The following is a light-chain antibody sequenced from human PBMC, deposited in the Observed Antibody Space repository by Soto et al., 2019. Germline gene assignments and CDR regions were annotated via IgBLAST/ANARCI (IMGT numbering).Light chain of an antibody. J-gene: IGKJ5*01. CDR3: QQYGSSPGVT. CDR2: GAS. V-gene: IGKV3-20*01. Sequence: EIVLTQSPGTLSLSPGERAPLSCRARQSVSSSYLAWYQQKPGQAPRLLIYGASSRATGIPDRFSGSGSGTDFTLTISRLEPEDFAVYYCQQYGSSPGVTFGQGTRLEIK. CDR1: QSVSSSY.